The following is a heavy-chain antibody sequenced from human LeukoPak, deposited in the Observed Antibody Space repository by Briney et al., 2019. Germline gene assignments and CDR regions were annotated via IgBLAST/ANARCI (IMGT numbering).Heavy chain of an antibody. D-gene: IGHD4-23*01. CDR3: AKIQVGNDAFDL. V-gene: IGHV3-30*18. Sequence: GGCLRLSCAASVFTFSSDGMRGVRQAPRKGVEWVAVISYDGSNKNYTASVKGRFIISRDNSTNNMYLQMNSPRADDTAVYYCAKIQVGNDAFDLWGQGTMVTVSS. CDR1: VFTFSSDG. J-gene: IGHJ3*01. CDR2: ISYDGSNK.